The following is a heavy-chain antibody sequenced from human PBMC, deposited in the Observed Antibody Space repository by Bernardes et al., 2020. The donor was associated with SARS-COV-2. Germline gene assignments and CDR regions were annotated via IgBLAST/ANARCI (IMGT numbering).Heavy chain of an antibody. J-gene: IGHJ3*02. CDR2: INAGNGNT. V-gene: IGHV1-3*01. CDR3: ARDSDYYDSSGFRWDAFDI. D-gene: IGHD3-22*01. CDR1: GYTFTSYA. Sequence: ASVKVSCKASGYTFTSYAMHWVRQAPGQRLEWMGWINAGNGNTKYSQKFQGRVTITRDTSASTAYMELSNLRSEDTAVYYCARDSDYYDSSGFRWDAFDIWGQWTMVTVSS.